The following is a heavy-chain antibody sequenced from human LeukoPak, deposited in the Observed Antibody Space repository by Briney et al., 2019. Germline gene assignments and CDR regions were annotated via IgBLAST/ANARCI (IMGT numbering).Heavy chain of an antibody. CDR3: ATQVRGSGWYVYYFDY. CDR2: ISSSSSYI. D-gene: IGHD6-19*01. CDR1: GFTFSSYS. J-gene: IGHJ4*02. V-gene: IGHV3-21*01. Sequence: GGSLRLSCAASGFTFSSYSMNWVRQAPGKGLEWVSSISSSSSYIYYADSVKGRFTISRDNAKNSLYLQMNSLRAEDTAVYYCATQVRGSGWYVYYFDYWGQGTLVTVSS.